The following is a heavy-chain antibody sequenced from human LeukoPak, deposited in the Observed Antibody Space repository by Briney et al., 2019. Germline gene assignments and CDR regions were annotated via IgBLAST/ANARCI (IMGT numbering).Heavy chain of an antibody. CDR1: GGSFSGYY. D-gene: IGHD5-24*01. J-gene: IGHJ4*02. CDR3: ARSPRRGWLQLRYYFDY. V-gene: IGHV4-34*01. Sequence: SETLSLTCAVYGGSFSGYYWSWIRQPPGKGLEWIGEINHSGSTYYNPSLKSRVTISVDTSKNQFSLKLSSVTAADTAVYYCARSPRRGWLQLRYYFDYWGQGTLVTVSS. CDR2: INHSGST.